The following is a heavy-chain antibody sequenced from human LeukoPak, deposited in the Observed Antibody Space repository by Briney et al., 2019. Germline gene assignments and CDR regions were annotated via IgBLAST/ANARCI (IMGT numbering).Heavy chain of an antibody. CDR3: ARGVGTGWFYYFGY. J-gene: IGHJ4*02. CDR2: IYYSGDT. V-gene: IGHV4-39*01. CDR1: GGSISSNNYY. Sequence: PSETLSLTCTVSGGSISSNNYYWGWIRQPPGKGLKWIGSIYYSGDTYYNPSLKSRVTISVDTSKNQFSLKLSSVTAADTAVYYCARGVGTGWFYYFGYWGQGTLVTVSS. D-gene: IGHD6-19*01.